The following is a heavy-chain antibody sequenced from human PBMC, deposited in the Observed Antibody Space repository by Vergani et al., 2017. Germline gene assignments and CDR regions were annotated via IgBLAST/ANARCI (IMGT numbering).Heavy chain of an antibody. V-gene: IGHV1-2*06. CDR3: ARDSSPEFYSSSPTFDY. CDR1: GYTFTGYY. CDR2: INPNSGGT. J-gene: IGHJ4*02. D-gene: IGHD6-6*01. Sequence: QVQLVQSGAEVKKPGASVKVSCKASGYTFTGYYMHWVRQAPGQGLEWMGRINPNSGGTNYAQKFQGRVTMTRDTSISTAYMELSRLRADDTAVYYCARDSSPEFYSSSPTFDYWGQGTLVTVSS.